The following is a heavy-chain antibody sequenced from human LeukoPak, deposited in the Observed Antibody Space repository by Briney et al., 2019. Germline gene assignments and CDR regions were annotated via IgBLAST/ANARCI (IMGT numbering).Heavy chain of an antibody. CDR2: INTNTGNP. D-gene: IGHD3-3*01. J-gene: IGHJ6*03. V-gene: IGHV7-4-1*02. Sequence: ASVKVSCKASGYTFTSYAMNWVRQAPGRGLEWMGWINTNTGNPTYAQGFTGRFVFSLDTSVSTAYLQISSLKAEDTAVYYCAKEHYDFWSGYYRNYYYYYYMDVWGKGTTVTVSS. CDR3: AKEHYDFWSGYYRNYYYYYYMDV. CDR1: GYTFTSYA.